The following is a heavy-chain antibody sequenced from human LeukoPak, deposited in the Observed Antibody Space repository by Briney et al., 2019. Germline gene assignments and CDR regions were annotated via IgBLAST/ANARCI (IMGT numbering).Heavy chain of an antibody. Sequence: GASVKVSCKASGYTFTNYGFSWVRQAPGQGLEWMGRISAYNGYTNYAQKFQFRVTMTTDTSTSTAYMELRSLTSDDTAVYYCARDKAVTTELTQYFQHWGQGTLVTVSS. D-gene: IGHD4-11*01. V-gene: IGHV1-18*01. CDR3: ARDKAVTTELTQYFQH. CDR2: ISAYNGYT. CDR1: GYTFTNYG. J-gene: IGHJ1*01.